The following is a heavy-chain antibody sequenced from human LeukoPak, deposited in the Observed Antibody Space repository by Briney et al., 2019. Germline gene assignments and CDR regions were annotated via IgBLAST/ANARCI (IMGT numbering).Heavy chain of an antibody. J-gene: IGHJ4*02. CDR1: GFTFGTYA. V-gene: IGHV3-23*01. Sequence: GGSLRLSCASSGFTFGTYAMSWVRQAPGKGLEWVSAISSIGSDTYYADSVKGRFTISRDNSKNTLFLQMNSLRAEDTAVYYCAKDENYYGTSGYYPGDYWGQGTLVTVSS. CDR3: AKDENYYGTSGYYPGDY. CDR2: ISSIGSDT. D-gene: IGHD3-22*01.